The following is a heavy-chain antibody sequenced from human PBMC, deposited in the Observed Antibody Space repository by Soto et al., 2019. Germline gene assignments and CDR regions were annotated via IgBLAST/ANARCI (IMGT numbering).Heavy chain of an antibody. D-gene: IGHD2-15*01. Sequence: EVQVVESGGGLVQPGGSLRLSCAASGFTFSYYSMNWVRQAPGKGVEWVSYISSSSSTIFYADSVKGRFTISRDNAKNSLYLQMNSLRAEDTAVYYCARDIDGGGQGTLVTVSS. CDR1: GFTFSYYS. V-gene: IGHV3-48*01. CDR2: ISSSSSTI. J-gene: IGHJ4*02. CDR3: ARDIDG.